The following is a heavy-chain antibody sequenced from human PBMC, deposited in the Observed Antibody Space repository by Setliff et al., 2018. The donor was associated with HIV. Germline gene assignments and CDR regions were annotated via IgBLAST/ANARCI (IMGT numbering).Heavy chain of an antibody. CDR2: IFYSGHT. CDR3: ARDRALRFSRSPSFYYFDS. J-gene: IGHJ4*02. V-gene: IGHV4-39*07. D-gene: IGHD3-3*02. CDR1: GGSISSSSYY. Sequence: SETLSLTCTVSGGSISSSSYYWGWIRQPPGKGLEWIGNIFYSGHTFYNPSLKSRVTISVDTSKNQFSLKLSSVTAADTAVYYCARDRALRFSRSPSFYYFDSWGQGALVTVSS.